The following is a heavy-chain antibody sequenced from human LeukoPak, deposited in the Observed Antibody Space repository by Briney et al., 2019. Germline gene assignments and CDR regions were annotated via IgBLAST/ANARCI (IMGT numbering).Heavy chain of an antibody. CDR2: IIPIFGTA. V-gene: IGHV1-69*13. CDR3: ARSLPDYDFWSGYYSVGSTYGMDV. Sequence: SVKVSCKASGGTFSSYAISWVRQAPGQGLEWMGGIIPIFGTANYAQKFQGRVTITADESTSTAYMELSSLRSEDTAVYYCARSLPDYDFWSGYYSVGSTYGMDVWGQGTTVTVSS. D-gene: IGHD3-3*01. J-gene: IGHJ6*02. CDR1: GGTFSSYA.